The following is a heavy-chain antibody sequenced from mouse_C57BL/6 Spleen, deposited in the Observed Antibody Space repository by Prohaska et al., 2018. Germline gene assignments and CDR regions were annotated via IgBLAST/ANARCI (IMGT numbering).Heavy chain of an antibody. D-gene: IGHD2-4*01. CDR2: ISSGGSYT. Sequence: LEWVATISSGGSYTYYPDSVKGRFTISRDNAKNTLYLQMSSLKSEDTAMYYCARHREDYDVYFDYWGQGTTLTVSS. V-gene: IGHV5-6*01. CDR3: ARHREDYDVYFDY. J-gene: IGHJ2*01.